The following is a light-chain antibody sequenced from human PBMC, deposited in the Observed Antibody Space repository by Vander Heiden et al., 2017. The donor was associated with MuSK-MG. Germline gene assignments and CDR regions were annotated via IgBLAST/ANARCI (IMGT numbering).Light chain of an antibody. V-gene: IGLV1-40*01. Sequence: QSVLTQPPSVSGAPGQMVTISCTGFSPNPRAGCDVLWSQQLPETAPKLLIYGSSNRPSGVPDRFSGSKSGTSASLAITGLQAEDEADDYCQSYDSSLSVLYVFGTGTKVTVL. CDR2: GSS. CDR3: QSYDSSLSVLYV. CDR1: SPNPRAGCD. J-gene: IGLJ1*01.